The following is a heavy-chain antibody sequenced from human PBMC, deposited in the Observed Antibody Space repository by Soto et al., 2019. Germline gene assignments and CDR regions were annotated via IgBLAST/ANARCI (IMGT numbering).Heavy chain of an antibody. CDR2: IYYSGST. Sequence: SDTLSLTCTVSGVSISSGGYYWRWIRQHPGKGLEWIGYIYYSGSTYYNPSLKSRVTISVDTSKNQFSLKLSSVTAADTAVYYCASSRGSSTSCYRYWGQGTLVTVS. CDR1: GVSISSGGYY. D-gene: IGHD2-2*02. CDR3: ASSRGSSTSCYRY. V-gene: IGHV4-31*03. J-gene: IGHJ4*02.